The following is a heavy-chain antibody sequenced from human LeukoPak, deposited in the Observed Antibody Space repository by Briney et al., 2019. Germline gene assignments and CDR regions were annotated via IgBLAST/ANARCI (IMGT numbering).Heavy chain of an antibody. CDR3: AKLSYSSGWYEDY. V-gene: IGHV3-53*01. J-gene: IGHJ4*02. Sequence: GGSLRLSCAASGFTVSSNYMSWVRQAPGKGLEWVSVIYSGGSTYYADSVKGRFTISRDNSKNTLYLQMNSLRAEDTAVYYCAKLSYSSGWYEDYWGQGTLVTVSS. CDR1: GFTVSSNY. CDR2: IYSGGST. D-gene: IGHD6-19*01.